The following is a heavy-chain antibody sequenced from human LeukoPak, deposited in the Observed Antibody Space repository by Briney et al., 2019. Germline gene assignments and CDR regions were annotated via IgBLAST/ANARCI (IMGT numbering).Heavy chain of an antibody. CDR3: AREGPMLRGVIGGKIDY. Sequence: PGGSLRLSCAASGFTFSDYSMHWVRQAPGKGLNWVAFIRYDGNNKYYADSVKGRFTISRDNAKNALYLQMNSLRAEDTAVYYCAREGPMLRGVIGGKIDYWGQGTLVTVSS. D-gene: IGHD3-10*01. V-gene: IGHV3-30*02. CDR2: IRYDGNNK. CDR1: GFTFSDYS. J-gene: IGHJ4*02.